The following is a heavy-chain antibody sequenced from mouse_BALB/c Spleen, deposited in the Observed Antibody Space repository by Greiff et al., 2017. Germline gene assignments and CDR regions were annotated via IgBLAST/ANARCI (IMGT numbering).Heavy chain of an antibody. Sequence: EVQLVESGTVLARPGASVKMSCKASGYSFTSYWMHWVKQRPGQGLEWIGAIYPGNSDTSYNQKFKGKAKLTAVTSASTAYMELSSLTNEDSAVYYCTRSGYDGYHYAMDYWGQGTSVTVSS. CDR1: GYSFTSYW. CDR3: TRSGYDGYHYAMDY. J-gene: IGHJ4*01. V-gene: IGHV1-5*01. CDR2: IYPGNSDT. D-gene: IGHD2-3*01.